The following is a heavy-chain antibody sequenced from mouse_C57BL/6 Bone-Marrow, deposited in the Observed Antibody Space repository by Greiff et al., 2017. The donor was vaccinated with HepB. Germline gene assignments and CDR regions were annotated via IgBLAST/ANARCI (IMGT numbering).Heavy chain of an antibody. J-gene: IGHJ3*01. Sequence: EVKLMESGGGLVQPGGSLSLSCAASGFTFTDYYMSWVRQPPGKALEWLGFIRNKANGYTTEYSASVKGRFTISRDNSQSILYLQMNALRAEDSATYYCARYNYGSSLFAYWGQGTLVTVSA. CDR3: ARYNYGSSLFAY. D-gene: IGHD1-1*01. V-gene: IGHV7-3*01. CDR2: IRNKANGYTT. CDR1: GFTFTDYY.